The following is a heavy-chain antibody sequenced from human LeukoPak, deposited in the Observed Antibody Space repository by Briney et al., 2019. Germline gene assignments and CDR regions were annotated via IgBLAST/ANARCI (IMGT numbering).Heavy chain of an antibody. D-gene: IGHD6-13*01. CDR1: GFTFSGYW. Sequence: PGGSLRLSCVGSGFTFSGYWMNWVRQAPGRGLEWVAKIEEDGSVIYYVDSVKGRFSIYRDNAKNPQYLQMYSLRAEHTAIYYCARPGQLNYWGQGTLVNVSS. J-gene: IGHJ4*01. V-gene: IGHV3-7*05. CDR3: ARPGQLNY. CDR2: IEEDGSVI.